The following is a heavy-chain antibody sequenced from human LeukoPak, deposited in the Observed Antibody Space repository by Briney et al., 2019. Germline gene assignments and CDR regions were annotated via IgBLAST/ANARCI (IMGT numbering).Heavy chain of an antibody. CDR3: ARVGDCSGGSCPNN. D-gene: IGHD2-15*01. CDR2: INPNSGGT. V-gene: IGHV1-2*02. J-gene: IGHJ4*02. Sequence: GASVKVSCKASGYTFTGYYMHWVRQAPGQGLEWMGWINPNSGGTNYAQKFQGRVTMTRDTSISTAYMELSRLRSDDTAVYYCARVGDCSGGSCPNNWGQGTLVTVSS. CDR1: GYTFTGYY.